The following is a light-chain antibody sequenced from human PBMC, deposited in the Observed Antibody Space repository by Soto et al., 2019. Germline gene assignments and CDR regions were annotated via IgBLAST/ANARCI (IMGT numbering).Light chain of an antibody. Sequence: EIVVTQSPATLSLSPGERATLSCRASQRVSRNLAWYQQKPGQAPRLLIYGASTRATGIPARFSGSGSGTEFTLTISSLQSEDFAVYYCQQYNNWPPWTFGQGTKVDIK. J-gene: IGKJ1*01. CDR2: GAS. V-gene: IGKV3-15*01. CDR3: QQYNNWPPWT. CDR1: QRVSRN.